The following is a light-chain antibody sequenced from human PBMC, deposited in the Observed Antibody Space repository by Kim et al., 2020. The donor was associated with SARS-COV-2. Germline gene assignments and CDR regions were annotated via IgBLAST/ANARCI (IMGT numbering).Light chain of an antibody. Sequence: RATINCKSSQGVLYSSNNKNYLAWYQQKPRQPPKLLIYWASTREPGVPDRFSGSGSGTDFTLTISSLQAEDVAVYYCQQYYTTPYTFGQGTKLEI. CDR2: WAS. V-gene: IGKV4-1*01. J-gene: IGKJ2*01. CDR3: QQYYTTPYT. CDR1: QGVLYSSNNKNY.